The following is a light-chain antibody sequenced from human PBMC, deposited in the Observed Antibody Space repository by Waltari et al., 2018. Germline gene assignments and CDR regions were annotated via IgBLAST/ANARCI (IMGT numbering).Light chain of an antibody. V-gene: IGLV2-8*01. Sequence: QSALTQSPSASGSPGQSVTISCTGTSSDIGTYNYVSWYQQRPGEVPKLLIYDVTKRPSWVPDRFSGSKSGNTASLTVSGLQVEDEGHYYCTSYAGSSDFVMFGGGTKLTVL. J-gene: IGLJ3*02. CDR3: TSYAGSSDFVM. CDR1: SSDIGTYNY. CDR2: DVT.